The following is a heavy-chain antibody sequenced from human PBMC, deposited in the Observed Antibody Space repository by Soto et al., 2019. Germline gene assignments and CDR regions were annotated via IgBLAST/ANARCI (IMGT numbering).Heavy chain of an antibody. J-gene: IGHJ4*02. CDR1: GYTFTGYY. Sequence: SVKVSCKASGYTFTGYYLHWVRQAPGQGLEWMGGIIPIFGTANYAQKFQGRVTITADESTSTAYMELSSLRSEDTAVYYCATLIWPGPYWGQGTLVTVSS. CDR2: IIPIFGTA. D-gene: IGHD2-8*01. V-gene: IGHV1-69*13. CDR3: ATLIWPGPY.